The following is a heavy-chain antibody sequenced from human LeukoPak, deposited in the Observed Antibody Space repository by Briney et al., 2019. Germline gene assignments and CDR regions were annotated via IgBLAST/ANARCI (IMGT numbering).Heavy chain of an antibody. Sequence: ASETLSLTCTVSGGSLRNYFWGWIRQSPGTGREWIGYVYFSGSTHYNPSLQSRVTISVDTSKNQFSLNLNSVTAADTAVYYCTRHPGGNAAHRFDYWGQGFLVTVSS. V-gene: IGHV4-59*08. D-gene: IGHD4-23*01. CDR3: TRHPGGNAAHRFDY. CDR1: GGSLRNYF. CDR2: VYFSGST. J-gene: IGHJ4*02.